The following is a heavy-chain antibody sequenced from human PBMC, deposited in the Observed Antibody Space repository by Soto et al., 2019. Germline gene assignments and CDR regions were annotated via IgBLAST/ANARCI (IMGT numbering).Heavy chain of an antibody. Sequence: ASVKVSCKASGYTFTGYYMHWVRQAPGQGLEWMGWINPNSGGTNYAQKFQGRVTMTRDTSISTAYMELSRLRSDDTAVYYCARGRTYDSSGYRGEFAYWGQGTLATVSA. J-gene: IGHJ4*02. D-gene: IGHD3-22*01. CDR3: ARGRTYDSSGYRGEFAY. CDR1: GYTFTGYY. V-gene: IGHV1-2*02. CDR2: INPNSGGT.